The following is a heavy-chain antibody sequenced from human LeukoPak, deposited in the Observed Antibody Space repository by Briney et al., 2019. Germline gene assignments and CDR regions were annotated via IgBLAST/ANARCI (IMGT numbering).Heavy chain of an antibody. Sequence: GGSLRLSCAASGFTFSSYWMSWVRQAPGKGLEWVANIKQDGSEKYYVDSVKGRFTISRDNAKNSLYLQMNSLRAEDTAVYYCARDLVVVVAATSWWFDPWGQGTLVTVSS. D-gene: IGHD2-15*01. V-gene: IGHV3-7*01. J-gene: IGHJ5*02. CDR2: IKQDGSEK. CDR1: GFTFSSYW. CDR3: ARDLVVVVAATSWWFDP.